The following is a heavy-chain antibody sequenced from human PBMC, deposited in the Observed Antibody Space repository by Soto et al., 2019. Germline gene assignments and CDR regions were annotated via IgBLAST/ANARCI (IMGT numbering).Heavy chain of an antibody. D-gene: IGHD3-3*01. V-gene: IGHV3-23*01. CDR1: GFTFSSYA. CDR3: ARGRRVFGVVTYVGYFDY. Sequence: PGGSLRLSCAASGFTFSSYAMSWVRQAPGKGLEWVSAISGSGGSTYYADSVKGRFTISRDNSKNTLYLQMNSLRAEDTAVYYCARGRRVFGVVTYVGYFDYWGQGTLVTVSS. CDR2: ISGSGGST. J-gene: IGHJ4*02.